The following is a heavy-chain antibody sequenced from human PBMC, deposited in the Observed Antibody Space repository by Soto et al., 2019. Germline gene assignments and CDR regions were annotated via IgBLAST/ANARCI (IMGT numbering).Heavy chain of an antibody. D-gene: IGHD3-22*01. J-gene: IGHJ4*02. CDR1: GGSISSYY. Sequence: PSETLSLTCTVSGGSISSYYWSWIRQPPGKGLEWIGYIYYSGSTNYNPSLKSRVTISVDTSKNQFSLKLSSVTAADTAVYYCAKDTYYHDSSGYYVLDYWGQGTLVTVSS. V-gene: IGHV4-59*12. CDR3: AKDTYYHDSSGYYVLDY. CDR2: IYYSGST.